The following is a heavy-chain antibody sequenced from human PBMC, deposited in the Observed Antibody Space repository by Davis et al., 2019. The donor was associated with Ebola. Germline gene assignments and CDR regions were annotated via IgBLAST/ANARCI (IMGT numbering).Heavy chain of an antibody. V-gene: IGHV4-34*01. CDR1: GGSFSGYY. D-gene: IGHD5-18*01. CDR3: AREDTAMGNYFDY. CDR2: INHSGST. Sequence: SETLSLTCAVSGGSFSGYYWRWIRQPPGKGLEWIGEINHSGSTNYNPSLKSRVTISVDTSKNQFSLKLSSVTAADTAVYYCAREDTAMGNYFDYWGQGTLVTVSS. J-gene: IGHJ4*02.